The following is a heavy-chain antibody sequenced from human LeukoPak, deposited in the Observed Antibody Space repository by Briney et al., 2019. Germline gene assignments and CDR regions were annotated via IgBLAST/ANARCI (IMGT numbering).Heavy chain of an antibody. J-gene: IGHJ3*02. CDR3: AKGFAVFGVLIDAFDI. Sequence: QPGRPLRLSCAASGFTFSSYGMHWVRQAPGKGLEWVAVISYDGSIKYYADSVKGRFTISRDNSKNTLYLQMNSLRAEDTAVYYCAKGFAVFGVLIDAFDIWGQGTMVTVSS. CDR2: ISYDGSIK. D-gene: IGHD3-3*01. V-gene: IGHV3-30*18. CDR1: GFTFSSYG.